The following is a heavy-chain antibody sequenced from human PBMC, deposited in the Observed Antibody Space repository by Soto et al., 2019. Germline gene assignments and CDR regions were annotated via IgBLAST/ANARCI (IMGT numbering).Heavy chain of an antibody. Sequence: ASVKVSCKASGYTSTSYGISWVRQAPGQGLEWMGWISAYNGDTNYAQKLQGRVTMTTDTSTSTAYMELRSLRSDDTAVYYCARGAIKDYDFWSGLGNYYYYYMDVWGKGTTVTVSS. CDR3: ARGAIKDYDFWSGLGNYYYYYMDV. CDR1: GYTSTSYG. CDR2: ISAYNGDT. J-gene: IGHJ6*03. V-gene: IGHV1-18*01. D-gene: IGHD3-3*01.